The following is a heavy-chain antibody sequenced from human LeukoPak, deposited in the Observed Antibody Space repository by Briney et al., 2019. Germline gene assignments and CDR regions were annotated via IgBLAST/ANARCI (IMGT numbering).Heavy chain of an antibody. Sequence: GGSLRLSCAASGFTFSSYWMSWVRQAPGKGLEWVANIKQDGSEKYCVDSVKGRFTISRDNAKNSLYLQMNSLRAEDTAVYYCAREDGDYNVYYGMDVWGQGTTVTVSS. D-gene: IGHD4-17*01. CDR1: GFTFSSYW. J-gene: IGHJ6*02. CDR2: IKQDGSEK. V-gene: IGHV3-7*03. CDR3: AREDGDYNVYYGMDV.